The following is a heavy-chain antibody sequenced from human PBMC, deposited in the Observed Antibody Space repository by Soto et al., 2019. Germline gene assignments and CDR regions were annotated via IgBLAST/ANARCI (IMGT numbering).Heavy chain of an antibody. Sequence: PGESLKISCKGSGYSFTSYWISWVRQMPGKGLEWMGRIDPSDSYTNYSPSFQGHVTISADKSISTAYLQWSSLKASDTAMYYCARQVVVVPAAYYYGMDVWGQGTTVTVSS. CDR1: GYSFTSYW. CDR3: ARQVVVVPAAYYYGMDV. CDR2: IDPSDSYT. D-gene: IGHD2-2*01. V-gene: IGHV5-10-1*01. J-gene: IGHJ6*02.